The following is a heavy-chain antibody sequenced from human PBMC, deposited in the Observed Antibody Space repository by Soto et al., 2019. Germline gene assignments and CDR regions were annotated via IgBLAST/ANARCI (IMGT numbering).Heavy chain of an antibody. CDR3: ATGAGWSGYHRAGYYFDY. J-gene: IGHJ4*02. CDR2: IWYDGSNK. CDR1: GFTFSSYG. D-gene: IGHD3-3*01. Sequence: QVQLVESGGGVVQPGRSLRLSCAASGFTFSSYGMHWVRQAPGKGLEWVAVIWYDGSNKYYADSVKGRFTISRDNSKNTLYLQMNSLRAEDTAVCYCATGAGWSGYHRAGYYFDYWGQGTLVTVSS. V-gene: IGHV3-33*01.